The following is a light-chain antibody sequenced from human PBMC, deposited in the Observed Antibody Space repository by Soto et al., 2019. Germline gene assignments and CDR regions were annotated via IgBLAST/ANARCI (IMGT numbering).Light chain of an antibody. J-gene: IGKJ5*01. CDR1: QSIGSN. CDR3: QHYNNWSS. Sequence: ETVTTQSPGSLSVSPGERATLSCRASQSIGSNLAWYQHKPGQAPRLLISGASTRATGIPGRFSGSGSGTEFTLTISGLQSEDVAVYYCQHYNNWSSFGQGTRVEIK. CDR2: GAS. V-gene: IGKV3-15*01.